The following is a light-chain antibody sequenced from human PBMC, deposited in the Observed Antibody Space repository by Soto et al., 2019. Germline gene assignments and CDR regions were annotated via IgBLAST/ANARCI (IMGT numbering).Light chain of an antibody. Sequence: QSALTQPASVSGSLGQSITISCTGTSSDVGGYNYVSWYQQHPGKDPKVVIFEVTKRPSRVSSRFSGSKSGNTASLTVSGLQAEDEGDYYCSSYTSSRTVLFGGGTKLTVL. CDR3: SSYTSSRTVL. CDR1: SSDVGGYNY. CDR2: EVT. J-gene: IGLJ2*01. V-gene: IGLV2-14*01.